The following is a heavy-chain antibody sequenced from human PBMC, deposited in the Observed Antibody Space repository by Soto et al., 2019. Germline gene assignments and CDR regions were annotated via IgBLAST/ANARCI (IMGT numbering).Heavy chain of an antibody. CDR3: ARSFFVLVAAAPDY. Sequence: GASVKVSCKASGYVFSSYVMHWVRQAPGQRLEWMGWIKAGNGNTKYSQKFQGRVTFTRDTSASTAYMEVSSLGPEDTALYYCARSFFVLVAAAPDYWGQGTQVTVSS. CDR1: GYVFSSYV. V-gene: IGHV1-3*01. J-gene: IGHJ4*02. CDR2: IKAGNGNT. D-gene: IGHD2-2*01.